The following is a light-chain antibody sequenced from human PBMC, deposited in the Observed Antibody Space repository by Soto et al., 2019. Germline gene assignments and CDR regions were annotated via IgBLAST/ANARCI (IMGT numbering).Light chain of an antibody. Sequence: EIVLTQSPLSLPVTPGEPASISCRSSQSLLYSNGYNYLVWYLQRPGQSPQLLIYLGSNRASGVADRFSGSGSGTDCTLKISIVEAEDVGVYYCLQDLQTPPTFGGGTKVEIK. J-gene: IGKJ4*01. V-gene: IGKV2-28*01. CDR3: LQDLQTPPT. CDR2: LGS. CDR1: QSLLYSNGYNY.